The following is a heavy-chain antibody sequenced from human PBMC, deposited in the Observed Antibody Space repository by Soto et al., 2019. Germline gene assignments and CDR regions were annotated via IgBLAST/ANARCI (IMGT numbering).Heavy chain of an antibody. J-gene: IGHJ4*02. CDR3: AKDRNPDNSSPYYFDN. CDR1: GFTFSRCA. D-gene: IGHD6-19*01. CDR2: FAGSGGTT. Sequence: PGGSLRLSCAASGFTFSRCAMSWVRQAPGKGLEWVSLFAGSGGTTYYADSVKGRITISRDNAKNTLYLQMNSLRDEDTAVDYYAKDRNPDNSSPYYFDNWGPGTQVTVSS. V-gene: IGHV3-23*01.